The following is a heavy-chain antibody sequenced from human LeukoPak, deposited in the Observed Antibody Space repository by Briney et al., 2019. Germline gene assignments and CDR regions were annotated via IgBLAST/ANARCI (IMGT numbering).Heavy chain of an antibody. CDR1: GFTFSDYT. J-gene: IGHJ4*02. V-gene: IGHV3-21*01. Sequence: PGGSLRLSCAASGFTFSDYTMNWVRQAPGKGLEWVSSVSGTRTYIYYADSVKGRSTISRDNAKNSLYLQMNSLRAEDTAAYYCARMSGYYDYWGQGTLVTVSS. CDR2: VSGTRTYI. CDR3: ARMSGYYDY.